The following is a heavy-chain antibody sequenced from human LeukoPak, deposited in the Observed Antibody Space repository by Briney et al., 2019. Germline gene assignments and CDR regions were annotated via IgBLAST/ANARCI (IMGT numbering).Heavy chain of an antibody. D-gene: IGHD6-6*01. V-gene: IGHV3-30*02. CDR2: IRYDGSNK. CDR3: AKVSRAALTQFDY. CDR1: GFTFSSYG. Sequence: GESLRLSCAASGFTFSSYGMYWVRQAPGKGLEWVAFIRYDGSNKYYADSVKGRFTISRDNSKNTLYLQMNSLRAEDTAVYYCAKVSRAALTQFDYWGQGTLVTVSS. J-gene: IGHJ4*02.